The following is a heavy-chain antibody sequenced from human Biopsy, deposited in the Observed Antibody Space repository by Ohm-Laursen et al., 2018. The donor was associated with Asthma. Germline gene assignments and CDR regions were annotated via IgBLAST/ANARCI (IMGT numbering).Heavy chain of an antibody. CDR2: INGKSNSI. CDR1: GFTFSDYY. J-gene: IGHJ3*02. Sequence: SLRLSCAASGFTFSDYYMSWIRQAPGKGLEWISYINGKSNSIEYADSVKGRFTISRDNAKNSLYLQMNSLRAEDTAVYYCAKGMDTFDIWGQGTLVTVSS. CDR3: AKGMDTFDI. D-gene: IGHD5-18*01. V-gene: IGHV3-11*01.